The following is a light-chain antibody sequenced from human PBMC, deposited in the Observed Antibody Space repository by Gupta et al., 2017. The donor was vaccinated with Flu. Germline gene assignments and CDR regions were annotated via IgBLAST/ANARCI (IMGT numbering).Light chain of an antibody. CDR1: QDISDF. CDR2: DAS. J-gene: IGKJ1*01. Sequence: DIQMTQSPSSLSASVGDRVTITCQASQDISDFLSWFQQRPGKAPKLLIHDASILGTGVPSRFSGSGSGTDFTLTISSLQPEDIATYYCQHYDSLPRAFGQGTKVEIK. CDR3: QHYDSLPRA. V-gene: IGKV1-33*01.